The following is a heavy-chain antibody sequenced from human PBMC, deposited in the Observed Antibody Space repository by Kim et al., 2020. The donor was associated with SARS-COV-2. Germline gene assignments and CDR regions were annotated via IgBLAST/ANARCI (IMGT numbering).Heavy chain of an antibody. V-gene: IGHV3-15*01. J-gene: IGHJ3*02. D-gene: IGHD3-10*01. CDR1: GFTFSNAW. CDR2: IKSKTDGGTT. Sequence: GGSLRLSCAASGFTFSNAWMSWVRQAPGMGLEWVGRIKSKTDGGTTDYAAPVKGRFTVSRDDSKTTLYLQMNSLKTEDTALYYCTTDALYGSGSYSAFDIWGQGTMVTVSS. CDR3: TTDALYGSGSYSAFDI.